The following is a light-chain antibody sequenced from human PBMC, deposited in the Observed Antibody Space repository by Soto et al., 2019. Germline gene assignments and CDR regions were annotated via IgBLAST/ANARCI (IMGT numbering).Light chain of an antibody. J-gene: IGKJ5*01. CDR2: GAS. Sequence: VTTESPAPLSASAAERAPXXXXAGQSLRPDLAWHQXKNGQXXRXXFYGASTRATGTPARFSGSGSGTEFTLTINSLKAEDCEADYGQQYANWPITFGQGTRLEIK. CDR3: QQYANWPIT. CDR1: QSLRPD. V-gene: IGKV3-15*01.